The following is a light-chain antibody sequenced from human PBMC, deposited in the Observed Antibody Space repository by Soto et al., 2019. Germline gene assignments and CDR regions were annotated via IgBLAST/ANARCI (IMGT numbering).Light chain of an antibody. Sequence: QSALTQPPSASGSPGQSVTISCTGTRSDVGAYNYVSWYQQHPGKAPKLIIYEVTKRPSGVPDRFSGSKSGNTASLTVSGLQAGDEADYSCSSYAGTSMVFGGGPKLTVL. J-gene: IGLJ2*01. V-gene: IGLV2-8*01. CDR2: EVT. CDR1: RSDVGAYNY. CDR3: SSYAGTSMV.